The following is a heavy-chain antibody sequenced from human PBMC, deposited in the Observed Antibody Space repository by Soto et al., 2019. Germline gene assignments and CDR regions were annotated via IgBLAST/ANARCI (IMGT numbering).Heavy chain of an antibody. CDR3: ARYRVYCSGGSCYDGYYGMDV. V-gene: IGHV4-31*01. J-gene: IGHJ6*02. D-gene: IGHD2-15*01. CDR2: IYYSGST. Sequence: QVQLQESGPGLVKPSQTLSLTCTVSGGSISSGGYYWSWIRQHPGKGLEWIGYIYYSGSTYYNPSLXXXVTIPVDTSTXXFXLXXSSVTAADTAVYYCARYRVYCSGGSCYDGYYGMDVWGQGTTVTVSS. CDR1: GGSISSGGYY.